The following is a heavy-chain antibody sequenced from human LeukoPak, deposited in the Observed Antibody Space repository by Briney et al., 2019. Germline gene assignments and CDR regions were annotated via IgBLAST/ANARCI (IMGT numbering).Heavy chain of an antibody. CDR1: GFTFRSYG. V-gene: IGHV3-30*18. D-gene: IGHD2-21*02. J-gene: IGHJ4*02. CDR3: AKRGVTAPNPPDY. CDR2: ISYDGSNK. Sequence: GRSLRLSCAASGFTFRSYGMHWVRQAPGKGLEWVAVISYDGSNKYYADSVKGRFTISRDNSKNTLYLQMSSLRAEDTAVYYCAKRGVTAPNPPDYWGQGTLVTVSS.